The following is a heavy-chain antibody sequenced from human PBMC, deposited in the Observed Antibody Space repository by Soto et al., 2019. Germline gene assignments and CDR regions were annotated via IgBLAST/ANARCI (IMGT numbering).Heavy chain of an antibody. CDR3: ARSGSSWTRPFDY. V-gene: IGHV4-59*01. D-gene: IGHD6-13*01. CDR2: IYYSGST. Sequence: SETLSLTCTVSGGSISSYYWSWIRQPPGKGLEWIGYIYYSGSTNYNPSLKSRVTISVDTSKNQFSLKLSSVTAADTAVYYCARSGSSWTRPFDYWGQGTLVTVSS. CDR1: GGSISSYY. J-gene: IGHJ4*02.